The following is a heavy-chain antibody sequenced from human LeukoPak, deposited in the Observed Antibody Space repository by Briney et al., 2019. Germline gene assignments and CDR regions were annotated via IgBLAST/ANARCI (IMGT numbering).Heavy chain of an antibody. V-gene: IGHV4-4*07. Sequence: SGTLSLTCTVSGGSINNYYCHWIRQPAGKGLEWIGRIHTSGTANYNPSLNSRVTMSVDTSKSHFSLKLTSVTAADTALYYCARSRPLHASGSFYNVDGLDVWGLGTMVTVSS. CDR2: IHTSGTA. D-gene: IGHD3-10*01. J-gene: IGHJ3*01. CDR1: GGSINNYY. CDR3: ARSRPLHASGSFYNVDGLDV.